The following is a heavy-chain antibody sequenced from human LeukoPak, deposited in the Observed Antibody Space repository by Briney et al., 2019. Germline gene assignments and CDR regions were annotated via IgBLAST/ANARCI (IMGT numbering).Heavy chain of an antibody. CDR1: GGSFSGYY. D-gene: IGHD2-15*01. J-gene: IGHJ4*02. CDR2: INHSGST. V-gene: IGHV4-34*01. Sequence: SETLSLTCAVYGGSFSGYYWSWIRQPPGKGLEWIGEINHSGSTNYNPSLKSRVTISVDTSKNQFSLKLSSVTAADTAVYYRARGHCSGGSCYWGYYFDYWGQGTLVTVSS. CDR3: ARGHCSGGSCYWGYYFDY.